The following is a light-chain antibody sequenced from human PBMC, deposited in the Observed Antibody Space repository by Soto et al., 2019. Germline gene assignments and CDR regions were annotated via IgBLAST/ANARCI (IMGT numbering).Light chain of an antibody. Sequence: QSVLTQPASVSGSPGQSITISCTGTISDVGGYNFVSWYQQYPGKAPKLMICDVSNRPSGVSNRFSGSNSGNTASLTISGLQAEDEADYYCSSFTGSNYVFGTGTKVNVL. CDR2: DVS. CDR1: ISDVGGYNF. CDR3: SSFTGSNYV. V-gene: IGLV2-14*03. J-gene: IGLJ1*01.